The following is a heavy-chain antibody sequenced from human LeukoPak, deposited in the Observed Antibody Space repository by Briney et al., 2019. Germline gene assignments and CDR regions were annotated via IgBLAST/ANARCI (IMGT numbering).Heavy chain of an antibody. Sequence: GGSLRLSCAASGFAFTNAWMTWVRQAPGKGLEWVGRIKRKSDGGTPDYAAPVAGRFTISRDNAKNSLYLQMNSLRAEDTAVYYCTRDLGATFSYDAFDIWGQGTMVTVSS. D-gene: IGHD1-26*01. V-gene: IGHV3-15*05. J-gene: IGHJ3*02. CDR2: IKRKSDGGTP. CDR1: GFAFTNAW. CDR3: TRDLGATFSYDAFDI.